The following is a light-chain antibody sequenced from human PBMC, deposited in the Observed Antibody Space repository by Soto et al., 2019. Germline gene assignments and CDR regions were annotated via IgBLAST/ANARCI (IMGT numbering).Light chain of an antibody. J-gene: IGKJ5*01. CDR3: QQSYSTPPMT. CDR2: AAS. Sequence: DIQLTQSPSFLSASVGDRVTITCRASQSISSYLNWYQQKPGNAPKRLIYAASSLQSGVPSRFSGSGSGTDFTLTISSLQPEDFAAYYCQQSYSTPPMTFGQGTRLEIK. V-gene: IGKV1-39*01. CDR1: QSISSY.